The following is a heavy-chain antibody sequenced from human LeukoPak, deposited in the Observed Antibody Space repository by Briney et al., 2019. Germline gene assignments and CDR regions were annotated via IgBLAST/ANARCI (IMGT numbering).Heavy chain of an antibody. D-gene: IGHD1-26*01. Sequence: SVKVSCKASGGTFSSYAISWVRQAPGQGLEWMGGIIPIFGTTNYAQKFQGRVTITADESTSTAYMELSSLRSEDTAVYYCARDADLPLPNWFDPWGQGTLVTVSS. CDR3: ARDADLPLPNWFDP. CDR1: GGTFSSYA. CDR2: IIPIFGTT. J-gene: IGHJ5*02. V-gene: IGHV1-69*13.